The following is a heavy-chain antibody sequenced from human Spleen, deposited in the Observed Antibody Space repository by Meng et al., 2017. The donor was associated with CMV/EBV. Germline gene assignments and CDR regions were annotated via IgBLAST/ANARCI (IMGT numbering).Heavy chain of an antibody. J-gene: IGHJ5*02. CDR1: GYTFTSYD. CDR3: ARDVNDFWSGSNWFDP. Sequence: ASVKVSCKASGYTFTSYDINWVRQATGQGLEWMGWMNPNSGNTGYAQKFQGRVTMTRNTSISTAYMELSSLRSEDTAVYYCARDVNDFWSGSNWFDPWGQGTLVTVSS. D-gene: IGHD3-3*01. CDR2: MNPNSGNT. V-gene: IGHV1-8*01.